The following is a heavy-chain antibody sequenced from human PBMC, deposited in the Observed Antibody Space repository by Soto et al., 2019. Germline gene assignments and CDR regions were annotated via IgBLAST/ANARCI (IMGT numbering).Heavy chain of an antibody. D-gene: IGHD3-3*01. V-gene: IGHV4-39*01. J-gene: IGHJ4*02. CDR1: GGSISSNNYY. CDR2: VFYSGNT. Sequence: ETLSLTCTVSGGSISSNNYYWGWIRQPPGKGLEWIGSVFYSGNTYYNPSLKSRVTISVDTSKNQFSLKLTSVTAADTAVYYCARLWSGYSIYFDFWGQGTLVTVSS. CDR3: ARLWSGYSIYFDF.